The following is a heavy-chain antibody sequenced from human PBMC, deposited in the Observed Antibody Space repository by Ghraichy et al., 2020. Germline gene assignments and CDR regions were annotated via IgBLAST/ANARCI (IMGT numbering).Heavy chain of an antibody. J-gene: IGHJ5*02. CDR2: IEQSGTT. D-gene: IGHD1-20*01. CDR3: ARVAVVTGINWFDP. Sequence: SETLSLTCTVSGYSISSGFYWGWLRQPPGKGLEWIGSIEQSGTTYYSPSLQSRVTISVDTSKNQFSLRLNSVTAADTAVYYCARVAVVTGINWFDPWGQGTLVTVSS. CDR1: GYSISSGFY. V-gene: IGHV4-38-2*02.